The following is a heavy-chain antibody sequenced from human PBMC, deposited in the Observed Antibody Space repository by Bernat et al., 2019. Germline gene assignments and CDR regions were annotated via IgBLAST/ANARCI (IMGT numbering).Heavy chain of an antibody. V-gene: IGHV1-2*04. Sequence: QVQLVQSGAEVKKPGASVKVSCKASGYTFTGYYMHWVRQAPGQGLEWMGWINPNSGGTNYAQKFQGWVTMTRDTSISTAYMELSRLRSDDTAVYYCARGAPDVVVPAAIPGWFDPRGQGTLVTVSS. J-gene: IGHJ5*02. CDR3: ARGAPDVVVPAAIPGWFDP. D-gene: IGHD2-2*02. CDR2: INPNSGGT. CDR1: GYTFTGYY.